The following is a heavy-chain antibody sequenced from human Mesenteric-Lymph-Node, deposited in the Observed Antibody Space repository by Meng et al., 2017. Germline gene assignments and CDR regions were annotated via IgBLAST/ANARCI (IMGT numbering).Heavy chain of an antibody. Sequence: SETLSLTCTVSGGSISSSSYYWGWIRQPPGKGLEWIGSIYYSGSTYYNPSLKSRVTISVDTSKNQFSLKLSSVTAADTAVYYCASRDSSSWYLFDYWGQGTLVTVSS. J-gene: IGHJ4*02. V-gene: IGHV4-39*07. CDR3: ASRDSSSWYLFDY. CDR2: IYYSGST. CDR1: GGSISSSSYY. D-gene: IGHD6-13*01.